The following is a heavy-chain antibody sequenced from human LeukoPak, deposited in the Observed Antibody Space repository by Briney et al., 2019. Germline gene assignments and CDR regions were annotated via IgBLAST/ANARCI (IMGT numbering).Heavy chain of an antibody. CDR1: GGTFSSYA. V-gene: IGHV1-2*02. CDR2: INPNSGGT. Sequence: ASVKVSCKASGGTFSSYAISWVRQAPGQGLEWMGWINPNSGGTNYAQKFQGRVTMTRDTSISTAYMELSRLRSEDTAVYYCARDYGIQLWNFDYWGQGTLVTVSS. CDR3: ARDYGIQLWNFDY. D-gene: IGHD5-18*01. J-gene: IGHJ4*02.